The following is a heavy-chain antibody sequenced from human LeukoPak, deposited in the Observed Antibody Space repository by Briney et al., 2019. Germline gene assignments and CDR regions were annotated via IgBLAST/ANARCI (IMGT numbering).Heavy chain of an antibody. D-gene: IGHD6-13*01. V-gene: IGHV3-11*01. CDR1: GFTFTDYY. J-gene: IGHJ4*02. CDR2: ITNSGTTI. Sequence: GGSLRLSCAASGFTFTDYYMSWIRQAPGKGLEWVSYITNSGTTIYYADSVKGRFTISRDNAKNSLYLQMNSLRAEDTAVYYCAKDSYGGIAAAGDLDYWGQGTLVTVSS. CDR3: AKDSYGGIAAAGDLDY.